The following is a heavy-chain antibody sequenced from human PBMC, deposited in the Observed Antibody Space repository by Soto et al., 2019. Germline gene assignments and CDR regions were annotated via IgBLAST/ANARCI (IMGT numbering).Heavy chain of an antibody. CDR2: LSASGGSP. V-gene: IGHV3-23*01. Sequence: GGSLRLSCAASGFRFNNYAMSWVRQTPGKGLEWVSTLSASGGSPSYADSVKGRFTISRDNSKNTLYLQMNSLRAEDTAVYYCAKMGQQLVQADWGQGTLVTVSS. D-gene: IGHD6-13*01. CDR1: GFRFNNYA. CDR3: AKMGQQLVQAD. J-gene: IGHJ4*02.